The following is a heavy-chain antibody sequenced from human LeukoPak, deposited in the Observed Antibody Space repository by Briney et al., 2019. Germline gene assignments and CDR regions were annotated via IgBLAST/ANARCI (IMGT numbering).Heavy chain of an antibody. Sequence: PGGSLRLSCAASGFTFSNYWMSWVRQAPGKGPEWVGDIKTDGSDKYYVGSVKGRFTISRDNAKNSLYLQMNSLRAEDTAVYYCASSTPRVYYYYGMDVWGKGTTVTVSS. CDR2: IKTDGSDK. V-gene: IGHV3-7*03. J-gene: IGHJ6*04. D-gene: IGHD6-13*01. CDR3: ASSTPRVYYYYGMDV. CDR1: GFTFSNYW.